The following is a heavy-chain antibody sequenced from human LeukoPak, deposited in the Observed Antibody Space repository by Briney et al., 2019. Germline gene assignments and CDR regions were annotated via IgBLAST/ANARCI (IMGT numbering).Heavy chain of an antibody. D-gene: IGHD3-3*01. Sequence: ASVTVSFKASGYTFTDYYMHWVRQAPGQGLEWMGWINPNSGLTNYAQNFQGRVTVTRDTAINTTYMELTRLTSDDTALYYCSRLEVTSTIFGVIARPGGDYWGQGTLVTVSS. CDR1: GYTFTDYY. CDR2: INPNSGLT. CDR3: SRLEVTSTIFGVIARPGGDY. V-gene: IGHV1-2*02. J-gene: IGHJ4*02.